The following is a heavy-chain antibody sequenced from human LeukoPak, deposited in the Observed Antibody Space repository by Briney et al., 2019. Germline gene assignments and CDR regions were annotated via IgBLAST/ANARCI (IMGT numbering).Heavy chain of an antibody. CDR1: GGTFSSYA. D-gene: IGHD4-23*01. Sequence: GASVKVSCKASGGTFSSYAISWVRQAPGQGLEWMGGIIHIFGTANYAQKFQGRVTITADESTSTAYMELSRLRSEDTAVYYCARATLTTVVTSYYGMDVWGQGNTVTVSS. CDR3: ARATLTTVVTSYYGMDV. V-gene: IGHV1-69*01. J-gene: IGHJ6*02. CDR2: IIHIFGTA.